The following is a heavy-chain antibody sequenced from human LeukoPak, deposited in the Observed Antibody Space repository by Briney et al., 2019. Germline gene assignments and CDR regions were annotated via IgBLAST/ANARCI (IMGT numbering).Heavy chain of an antibody. Sequence: SETPSLTCTVAGGSISSYYWSWIGQPPGQGLEWIGFIYYGGSNNYNPSLNSRVTISVDTSKNQFSLKLSSVTAADTAVYYCARHRAVRYPFDYWGQGTLVTVSS. CDR1: GGSISSYY. D-gene: IGHD4-17*01. V-gene: IGHV4-59*08. CDR2: IYYGGSN. J-gene: IGHJ4*02. CDR3: ARHRAVRYPFDY.